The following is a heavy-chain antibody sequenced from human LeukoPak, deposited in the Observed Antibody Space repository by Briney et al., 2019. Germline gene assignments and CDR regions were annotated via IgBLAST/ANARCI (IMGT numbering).Heavy chain of an antibody. Sequence: GGSLRLSCAASGFTFSSYSMNWVRQAPGKGLEWVSSISSSSSYIYYADSVKGRFTISRDNAKNSLYLQMNSLRAEDTAVYYCARATIPFTVTTDAFDIWGQGTMVTVSS. CDR2: ISSSSSYI. CDR1: GFTFSSYS. J-gene: IGHJ3*02. CDR3: ARATIPFTVTTDAFDI. D-gene: IGHD4-17*01. V-gene: IGHV3-21*01.